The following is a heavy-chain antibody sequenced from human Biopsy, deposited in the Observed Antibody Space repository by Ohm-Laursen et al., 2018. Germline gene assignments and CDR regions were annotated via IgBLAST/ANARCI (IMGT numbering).Heavy chain of an antibody. J-gene: IGHJ6*02. D-gene: IGHD5-18*01. Sequence: SLRLSCSASGFIFSTYTMNWVRQAPGKGLEWVAFIFYDGSNTYYADSVKGRFTISRDNSRDTLYLQMSSLRAEDTAVYYCAKDRYNYTPIGGFSMDVWGQGTTVTVSS. CDR1: GFIFSTYT. V-gene: IGHV3-30*18. CDR3: AKDRYNYTPIGGFSMDV. CDR2: IFYDGSNT.